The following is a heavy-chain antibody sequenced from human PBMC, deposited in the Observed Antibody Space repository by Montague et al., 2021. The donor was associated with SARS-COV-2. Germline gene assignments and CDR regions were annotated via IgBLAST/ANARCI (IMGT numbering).Heavy chain of an antibody. CDR2: INHSGST. D-gene: IGHD3-3*01. CDR3: ARGADYDFLSGFGGYKWFDL. Sequence: SETLSLTCAVYGVSLSGYYWAWIRQTPAKGLEWIGEINHSGSTNYNPSLKSRLTISVDTSKKQFSLKLNSMTAADTAVYYCARGADYDFLSGFGGYKWFDLWGQGTPVTVSS. J-gene: IGHJ5*02. CDR1: GVSLSGYY. V-gene: IGHV4-34*01.